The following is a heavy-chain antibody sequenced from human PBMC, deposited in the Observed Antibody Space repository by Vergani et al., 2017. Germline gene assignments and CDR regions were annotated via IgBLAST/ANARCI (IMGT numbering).Heavy chain of an antibody. V-gene: IGHV3-23*01. Sequence: EAQLLESGGGLVQPGGSLRLSCVASGFPFSSHGMGWVGQTPGKGPEWVSCISSGGDYTYYSDSVKGRFSVSRDNSKNTLYLQINSLRAEDTAVYFCAKIRVVARLAFDIWGRGTMVTVSS. J-gene: IGHJ3*02. CDR2: ISSGGDYT. D-gene: IGHD3-22*01. CDR1: GFPFSSHG. CDR3: AKIRVVARLAFDI.